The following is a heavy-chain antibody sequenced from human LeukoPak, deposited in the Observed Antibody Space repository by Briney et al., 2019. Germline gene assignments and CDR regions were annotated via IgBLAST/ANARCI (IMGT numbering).Heavy chain of an antibody. D-gene: IGHD5-18*01. J-gene: IGHJ5*02. CDR1: GFTFSSYA. CDR2: ISYDGSNK. CDR3: ARVGSTWIHLYWFDP. Sequence: PGGSLRLSCAASGFTFSSYAMHWVRQAPGKGLEWVALISYDGSNKYYADSVKGRFTISRDNSKNTLYLQMNSLRGEDTAVFYCARVGSTWIHLYWFDPWGQGTLVTVSS. V-gene: IGHV3-30-3*01.